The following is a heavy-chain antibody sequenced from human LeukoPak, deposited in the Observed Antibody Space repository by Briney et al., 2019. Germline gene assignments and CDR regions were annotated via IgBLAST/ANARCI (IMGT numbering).Heavy chain of an antibody. D-gene: IGHD4-11*01. V-gene: IGHV3-74*01. J-gene: IGHJ6*02. CDR1: GFTFSSYW. CDR2: INSDGSST. CDR3: ASLGYSKGYYYGMDV. Sequence: PGGSLRLSCAASGFTFSSYWMHWFRQPPGKGLVWVSRINSDGSSTSYADSVKGRFTISRDNAKNTLYLQMNSLRAEDTALYYCASLGYSKGYYYGMDVWGQGTTVTVSS.